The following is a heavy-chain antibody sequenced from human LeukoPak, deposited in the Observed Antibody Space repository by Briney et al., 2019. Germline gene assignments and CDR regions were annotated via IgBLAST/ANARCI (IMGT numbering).Heavy chain of an antibody. CDR1: GYSISSGYY. Sequence: SETLSLTCAVSGYSISSGYYWGWIRQPPGKGLEWIGSIYHSGSTYYNPSLKSRVTISADTSKNQFSLKLSSVTAADTAVYYCARMGDYYDSSGYYWVYWGQGTLVTVSS. CDR2: IYHSGST. V-gene: IGHV4-38-2*01. CDR3: ARMGDYYDSSGYYWVY. J-gene: IGHJ4*02. D-gene: IGHD3-22*01.